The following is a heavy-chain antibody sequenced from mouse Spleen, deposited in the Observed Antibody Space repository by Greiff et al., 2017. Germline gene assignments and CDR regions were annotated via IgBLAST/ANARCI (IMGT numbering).Heavy chain of an antibody. V-gene: IGHV14-4*01. CDR3: ARYDGYGY. Sequence: EVQLQQSGAELVRPGASVKLSCTASGFNIKDDYMHWVKQRPEQGLEWIGWIDPENGDTEYDPKFQGKATITADTSSNTAYLQLSSLTSEDTAVYYCARYDGYGYWGQGTTLTVSS. D-gene: IGHD2-3*01. CDR2: IDPENGDT. J-gene: IGHJ2*01. CDR1: GFNIKDDY.